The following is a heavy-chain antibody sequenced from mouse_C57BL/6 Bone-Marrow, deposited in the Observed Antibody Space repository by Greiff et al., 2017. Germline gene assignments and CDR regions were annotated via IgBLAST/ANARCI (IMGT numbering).Heavy chain of an antibody. CDR1: GYTFTSYW. Sequence: QVQLKESGAELVQPGASVKLSCKASGYTFTSYWMHWVKQRPGQGLEWIGMIHPNSGSTNYNEKFKSKATLTVDKSSSTAYMQLSSLTSEDSAVYYCARWALRFAYWGQGTLVTVSA. CDR2: IHPNSGST. V-gene: IGHV1-64*01. CDR3: ARWALRFAY. D-gene: IGHD1-1*01. J-gene: IGHJ3*01.